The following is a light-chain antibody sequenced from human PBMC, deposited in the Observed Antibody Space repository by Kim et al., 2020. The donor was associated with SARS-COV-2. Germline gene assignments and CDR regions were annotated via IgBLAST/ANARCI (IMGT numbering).Light chain of an antibody. CDR2: GAS. Sequence: DIVLTQSPGTLSLSPGDRAALSCRASQSLSGNFIAWYQQKPGQAPRLLIYGASISATGIPDRFSGSGAGADFTLTINRLEPEDFAVYYCQQYGTSGRTFGQGTKVDIK. CDR3: QQYGTSGRT. V-gene: IGKV3-20*01. J-gene: IGKJ1*01. CDR1: QSLSGNF.